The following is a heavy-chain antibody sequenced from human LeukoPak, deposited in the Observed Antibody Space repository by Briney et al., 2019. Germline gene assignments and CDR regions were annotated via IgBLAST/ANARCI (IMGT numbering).Heavy chain of an antibody. CDR3: ARQVRTTVHFDP. CDR1: GGSISSYY. J-gene: IGHJ5*02. V-gene: IGHV4-59*01. CDR2: IYYSGST. Sequence: SETLSLTCTVSGGSISSYYWSWIRQPPGKGLEWIGYIYYSGSTNYNPSLKSRVTISVDTSKNQFSLKLSSVTAADTAVYFCARQVRTTVHFDPWGQGTLVTVSS. D-gene: IGHD4-17*01.